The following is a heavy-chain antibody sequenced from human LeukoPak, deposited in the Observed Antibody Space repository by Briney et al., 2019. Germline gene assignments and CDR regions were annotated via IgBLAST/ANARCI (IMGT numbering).Heavy chain of an antibody. J-gene: IGHJ4*02. Sequence: PSETLSLTSTVSGGSISSSSYYWGWIRQPPGKGLEWIGSIYYSGSTYYNPSLKSRVTISVDTSKSQFSLKLSSVTAADTAVYYCARDGLYCGGDCYPFDYWGQGTLVTVSS. CDR3: ARDGLYCGGDCYPFDY. D-gene: IGHD2-21*02. V-gene: IGHV4-39*07. CDR2: IYYSGST. CDR1: GGSISSSSYY.